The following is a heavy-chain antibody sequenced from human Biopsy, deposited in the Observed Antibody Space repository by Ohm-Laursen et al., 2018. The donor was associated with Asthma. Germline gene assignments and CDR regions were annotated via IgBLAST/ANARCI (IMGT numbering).Heavy chain of an antibody. CDR3: AREGVAGTHIED. V-gene: IGHV3-30*01. CDR1: GFSFSNFA. Sequence: SLRLSCAASGFSFSNFAIHWVRQAPGKGLEWVGVISKDASTQDYADSVKGRFTMARDNSKNTLSLQMNSLTAEDTAVYYCAREGVAGTHIEDWGQGTLVTVSS. D-gene: IGHD6-19*01. J-gene: IGHJ4*02. CDR2: ISKDASTQ.